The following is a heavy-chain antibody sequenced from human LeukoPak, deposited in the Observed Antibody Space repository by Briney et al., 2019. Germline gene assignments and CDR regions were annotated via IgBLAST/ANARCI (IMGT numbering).Heavy chain of an antibody. Sequence: AAVKVSCKSSGGTFSSYAINWVRQAPGQGLEGMGLISAYNGDTNYAQKLQGRVTMTTDTSTDTAYMELTSLRSDDTAVYYCARDGLSYTNPNNWFDPWGQGTLVTVSS. CDR3: ARDGLSYTNPNNWFDP. J-gene: IGHJ5*02. D-gene: IGHD2-2*02. V-gene: IGHV1-18*01. CDR2: ISAYNGDT. CDR1: GGTFSSYA.